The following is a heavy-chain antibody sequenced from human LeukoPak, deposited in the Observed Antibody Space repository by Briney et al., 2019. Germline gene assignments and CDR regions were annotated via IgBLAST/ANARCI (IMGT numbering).Heavy chain of an antibody. Sequence: GGSLRLSCAASGFTFSSYSMNWVRQAPGKGLEWVSSISSTSSSIYYADSVKGRFTISRDNAKNTLYLQMNSLRAEDTAVYYCARFYCSSTSCLEDYWGQGTLVTVSS. CDR3: ARFYCSSTSCLEDY. D-gene: IGHD2-2*01. CDR2: ISSTSSSI. CDR1: GFTFSSYS. V-gene: IGHV3-21*01. J-gene: IGHJ4*02.